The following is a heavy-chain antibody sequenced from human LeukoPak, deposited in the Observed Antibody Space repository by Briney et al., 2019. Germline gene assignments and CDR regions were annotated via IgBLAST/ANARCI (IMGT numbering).Heavy chain of an antibody. J-gene: IGHJ5*02. CDR2: IFPSGNT. Sequence: PSQTLSLTCTVSGGSITSGSYYWSWIRQPAGKGLEWIGCIFPSGNTNYNPSLKSRVTISVDTSKNQFSLKLSSVTAADTAVYYCARGSYCSSTSCRVRWFDPWGQGTLVTVSS. CDR1: GGSITSGSYY. D-gene: IGHD2-2*01. CDR3: ARGSYCSSTSCRVRWFDP. V-gene: IGHV4-61*02.